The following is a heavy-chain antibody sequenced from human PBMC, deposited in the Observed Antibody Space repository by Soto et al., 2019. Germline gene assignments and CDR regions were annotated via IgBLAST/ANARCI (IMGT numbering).Heavy chain of an antibody. CDR2: ISGYNGNT. CDR3: ARSFFDNFDY. D-gene: IGHD3-3*01. V-gene: IGHV1-18*01. J-gene: IGHJ4*01. Sequence: ASVKVSCKASGYTFTSYGISWVRQAPGQGLEWMGWISGYNGNTNCAQKFQGQVTISADKSISTAYLQWSSLKASDTAIYYCARSFFDNFDYWGHGTLVTVSS. CDR1: GYTFTSYG.